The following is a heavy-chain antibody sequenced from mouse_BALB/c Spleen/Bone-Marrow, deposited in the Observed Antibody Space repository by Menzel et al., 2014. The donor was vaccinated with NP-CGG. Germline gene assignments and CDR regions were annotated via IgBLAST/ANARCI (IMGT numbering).Heavy chain of an antibody. CDR1: GFTFSSYT. J-gene: IGHJ4*01. CDR2: ISNGGGSA. CDR3: ARHHGDYFYYALDY. Sequence: VKLVESGGGFAQPGGSLKLSCAASGFTFSSYTMSWVRQTPEKRLEWVAYISNGGGSAYYSDTVKGRFTISRDNAKNTLYLQMSSLKSEDTAMYYCARHHGDYFYYALDYWGQGTSVTVSS. D-gene: IGHD2-13*01. V-gene: IGHV5-12-2*01.